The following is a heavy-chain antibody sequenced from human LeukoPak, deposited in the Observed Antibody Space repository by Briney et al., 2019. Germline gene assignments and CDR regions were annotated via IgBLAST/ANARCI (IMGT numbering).Heavy chain of an antibody. CDR3: ARLNYDFWSGYYTPSWFDP. D-gene: IGHD3-3*01. Sequence: PSETLSLTCTVSGGSISSGDYYWSWIRQPPGKGLEWIGYIYYSGSTYYNPSLKSRVTLSVDTSKNQFSLKLSSVTAADTAVYYCARLNYDFWSGYYTPSWFDPWGQGTLVTVSS. CDR1: GGSISSGDYY. J-gene: IGHJ5*02. CDR2: IYYSGST. V-gene: IGHV4-30-4*01.